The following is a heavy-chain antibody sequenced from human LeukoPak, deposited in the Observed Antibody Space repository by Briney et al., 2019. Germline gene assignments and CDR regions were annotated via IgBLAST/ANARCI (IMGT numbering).Heavy chain of an antibody. V-gene: IGHV3-11*04. CDR3: ARADTTGGYYFDY. D-gene: IGHD4-17*01. CDR1: GFTFNDYF. J-gene: IGHJ4*02. CDR2: ISSSGSTI. Sequence: GGSLRLSCAASGFTFNDYFMSWIRQAPGKGLEWVSYISSSGSTIFYADSVKGRFTISRDNAKNSLYLQMNSLRAEDTAVYYCARADTTGGYYFDYWGQGTLVTVSS.